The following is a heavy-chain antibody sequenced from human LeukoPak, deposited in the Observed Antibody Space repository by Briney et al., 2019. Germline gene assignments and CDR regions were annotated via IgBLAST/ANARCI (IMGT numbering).Heavy chain of an antibody. CDR3: AVGGYQDDYYYYYGMDV. CDR1: GGSLSSYY. Sequence: SETLSLTCPVTGGSLSSYYWSWLRQPPGKGLDWIGYIYYSGSTNYNPSLMSRVTISVDTSKNQFSLKLSSVPAADTAVYYCAVGGYQDDYYYYYGMDVWGQGTTVTVSS. D-gene: IGHD2-2*01. CDR2: IYYSGST. V-gene: IGHV4-59*01. J-gene: IGHJ6*02.